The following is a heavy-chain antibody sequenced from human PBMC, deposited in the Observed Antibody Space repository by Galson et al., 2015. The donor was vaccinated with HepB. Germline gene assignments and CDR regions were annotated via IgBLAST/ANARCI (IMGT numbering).Heavy chain of an antibody. CDR1: GFSFSNYG. J-gene: IGHJ4*02. V-gene: IGHV1-18*01. D-gene: IGHD2-15*01. CDR3: ARARYSSSPPDY. CDR2: VSVYNGNT. Sequence: SVKVSCKASGFSFSNYGITWVRQAPGQGLEWMGWVSVYNGNTNYGQKFQGRVTMTTDTSTTTAYMELRSLRYEDTAVYYCARARYSSSPPDYWGQGTLVTVSS.